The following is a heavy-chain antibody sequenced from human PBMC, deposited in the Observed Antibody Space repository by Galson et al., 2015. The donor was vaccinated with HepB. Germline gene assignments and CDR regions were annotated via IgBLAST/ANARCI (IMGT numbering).Heavy chain of an antibody. CDR3: ARDRVAAAGTTYYYYGMDV. V-gene: IGHV1-46*03. D-gene: IGHD6-13*01. J-gene: IGHJ6*02. CDR1: GYTFTSYY. Sequence: CKASGYTFTSYYMHWVRQAPGQGLEWMGIINPSGGSTSYAQKFQGRVTMTRDTSTSTVYMELSSLRSEDTAVYYCARDRVAAAGTTYYYYGMDVWGQGTTVTVSS. CDR2: INPSGGST.